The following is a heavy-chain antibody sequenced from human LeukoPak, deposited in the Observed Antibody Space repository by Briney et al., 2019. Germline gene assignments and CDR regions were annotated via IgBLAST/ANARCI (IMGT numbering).Heavy chain of an antibody. Sequence: ASVRVSCKASGYTFTSYYMHWVRQAPGQGLEWMGIINPSGGSTSYAQKFQGRVTMTRDTSTSTVYMELSSLRSEDTAVYYCARDKVAVAGTESYDYWGQGTLVTVSS. CDR2: INPSGGST. J-gene: IGHJ4*02. V-gene: IGHV1-46*01. CDR3: ARDKVAVAGTESYDY. D-gene: IGHD6-19*01. CDR1: GYTFTSYY.